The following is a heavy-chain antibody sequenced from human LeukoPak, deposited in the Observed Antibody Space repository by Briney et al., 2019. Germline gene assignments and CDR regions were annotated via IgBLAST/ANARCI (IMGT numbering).Heavy chain of an antibody. J-gene: IGHJ3*02. CDR1: GYSISSGYY. V-gene: IGHV4-38-2*02. Sequence: SETLSLTCTVSGYSISSGYYWGWIRQPPGKGLEWIGSIYHSGSTYYNPSLKSRVTISVDTSKNQFSLKLSSVTAADTAVYYCARERTKPSPSRITMVRGVIEDGDDAAFDIWGQGTMVTVSS. CDR2: IYHSGST. CDR3: ARERTKPSPSRITMVRGVIEDGDDAAFDI. D-gene: IGHD3-10*01.